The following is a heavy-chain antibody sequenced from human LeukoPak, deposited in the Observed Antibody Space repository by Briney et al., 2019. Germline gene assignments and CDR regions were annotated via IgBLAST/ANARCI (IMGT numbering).Heavy chain of an antibody. D-gene: IGHD6-13*01. V-gene: IGHV4-61*09. J-gene: IGHJ6*03. CDR3: ARGRIAAAGYYYYYMDV. CDR1: GGSISSGSYY. CDR2: IYTNGNT. Sequence: SQTLSLTCTVSGGSISSGSYYWSWIRQPAGKGLEWIGHIYTNGNTNFNPSLKSRVTMSVDTSKNQFSLKLSSVTAADTAVYYCARGRIAAAGYYYYYMDVWGKGTTVTISS.